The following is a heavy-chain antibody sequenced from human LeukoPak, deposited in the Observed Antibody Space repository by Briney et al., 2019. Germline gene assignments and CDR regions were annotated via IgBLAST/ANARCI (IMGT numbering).Heavy chain of an antibody. V-gene: IGHV3-23*01. CDR3: AKTSTGAAAGTDY. J-gene: IGHJ4*02. CDR2: IGGSGGST. CDR1: GFTFSSYA. Sequence: GASLRLSCAASGFTFSSYAMSWVRQAPGKGLEWVSAIGGSGGSTYYADSVKGRFTISRDNSKNTLYLQMNSLRAEDTAVYYCAKTSTGAAAGTDYWGQGTLVTVSS. D-gene: IGHD6-13*01.